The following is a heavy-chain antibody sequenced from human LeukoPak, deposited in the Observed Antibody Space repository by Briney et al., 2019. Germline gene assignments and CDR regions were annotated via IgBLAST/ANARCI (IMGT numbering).Heavy chain of an antibody. CDR3: ARVRYSGYDRYFDY. V-gene: IGHV3-23*03. J-gene: IGHJ4*02. CDR1: GFTFSSYA. CDR2: IYSGGST. D-gene: IGHD5-12*01. Sequence: GGSLRLSCAASGFTFSSYAMSWVRQAPGKGLEWVSLIYSGGSTYYADSVKGRFTISRDNSKNTLYLQMNSLRADDTAVYYCARVRYSGYDRYFDYWGQGTLVTVSS.